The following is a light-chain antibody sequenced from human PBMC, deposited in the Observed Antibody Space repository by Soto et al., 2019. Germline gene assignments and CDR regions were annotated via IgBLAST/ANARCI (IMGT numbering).Light chain of an antibody. CDR2: DNN. J-gene: IGLJ2*01. Sequence: QSVLSQPPSVSAAPGQKVTISCSGSSSNIGIKEVSWYQQFPGTAPKVLIYDNNKRPSGIPDRFSGSKSGTSATLGITGLQSGDEADYYCGAWDDSLSGVVFGGGTKLTVL. V-gene: IGLV1-51*01. CDR1: SSNIGIKE. CDR3: GAWDDSLSGVV.